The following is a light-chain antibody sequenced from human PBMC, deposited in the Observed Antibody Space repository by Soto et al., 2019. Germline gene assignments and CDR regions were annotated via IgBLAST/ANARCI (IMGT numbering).Light chain of an antibody. J-gene: IGLJ2*01. CDR3: AAWDDSLRGPV. CDR1: SSNIGSNY. Sequence: QSVLTQPPSASGTPGQRLTISCSGSSSNIGSNYVYWYQQFPGAAPKLLIYSNTQRPSGVPDRFSGSKYGTSASLAIRGLRSEDEADYYCAAWDDSLRGPVFGGGTKLTVL. V-gene: IGLV1-47*02. CDR2: SNT.